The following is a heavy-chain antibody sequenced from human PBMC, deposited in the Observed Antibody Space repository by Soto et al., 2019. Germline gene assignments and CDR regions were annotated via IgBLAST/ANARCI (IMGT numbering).Heavy chain of an antibody. D-gene: IGHD4-17*01. CDR2: IYYSGST. J-gene: IGHJ4*02. V-gene: IGHV4-61*01. Sequence: QVQLQESGPGLVKPSETLSLTCTVSGGSVSSGSYYWSWIRQPPGKGLEWIGYIYYSGSTNYNPSLKSRVTISVDTSKNQFSLKLSSVTAADTAVYYCATTLYYYGDYGYGYWGQGTLVTVSS. CDR1: GGSVSSGSYY. CDR3: ATTLYYYGDYGYGY.